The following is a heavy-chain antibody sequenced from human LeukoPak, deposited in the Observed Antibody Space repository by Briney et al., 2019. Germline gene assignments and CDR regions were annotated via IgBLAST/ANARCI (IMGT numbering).Heavy chain of an antibody. J-gene: IGHJ6*02. CDR1: GASISNHY. CDR3: AREGRERYCSSTSCYFYYYGMDV. V-gene: IGHV4-59*11. D-gene: IGHD2-2*01. Sequence: SETLSLTCTVSGASISNHYWNWVRQSPGNGLEWIGYVYDSGSTNYNPSLKSRVTISVDTSKNQFSLKLSSVTAADTAVYYCAREGRERYCSSTSCYFYYYGMDVWGQGTTVTVSS. CDR2: VYDSGST.